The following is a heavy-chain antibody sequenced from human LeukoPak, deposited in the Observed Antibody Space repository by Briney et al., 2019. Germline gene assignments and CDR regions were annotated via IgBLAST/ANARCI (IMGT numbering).Heavy chain of an antibody. CDR3: ASPGSGRHN. D-gene: IGHD7-27*01. CDR2: ISYDGSNK. CDR1: GFTFSSYA. Sequence: GGSLRLSCAASGFTFSSYAMHWVRQAPGKGLEWVAVISYDGSNKYYADSVKGRFTISRDNSKNTLYLQMNSLGAEDTAVYYCASPGSGRHNWGQGTLVTVSS. V-gene: IGHV3-30-3*01. J-gene: IGHJ4*02.